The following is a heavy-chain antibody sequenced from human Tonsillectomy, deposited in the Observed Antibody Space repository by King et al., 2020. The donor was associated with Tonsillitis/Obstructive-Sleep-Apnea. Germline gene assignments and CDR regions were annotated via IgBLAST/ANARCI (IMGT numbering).Heavy chain of an antibody. J-gene: IGHJ4*02. Sequence: TLQESGPTLVKPTQTLTLTCTFSGFSLSTSGMGVGWIRQPPGKALEWLALIYWDDDERYSPSLKGRLTITKDTSKNQVVLTMTNMDPVDTATYYCAHNRAYCNSTSCYTGFDYWGQGTLVTVSS. CDR2: IYWDDDE. CDR3: AHNRAYCNSTSCYTGFDY. D-gene: IGHD2-2*02. CDR1: GFSLSTSGMG. V-gene: IGHV2-5*02.